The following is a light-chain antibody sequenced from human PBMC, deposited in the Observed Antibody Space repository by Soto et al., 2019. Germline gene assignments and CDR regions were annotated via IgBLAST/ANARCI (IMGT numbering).Light chain of an antibody. CDR1: SSNIGSNS. CDR2: STS. Sequence: QSVLTQPPSASGTPGQRVTISCSGSSSNIGSNSVNWYQQLPGTAPKLLVYSTSQRPSGVPDRFSGSKSGTSASLAISALQSEDEADYFCAAWDDSLNGLYVFGTGPKVTVL. CDR3: AAWDDSLNGLYV. V-gene: IGLV1-44*01. J-gene: IGLJ1*01.